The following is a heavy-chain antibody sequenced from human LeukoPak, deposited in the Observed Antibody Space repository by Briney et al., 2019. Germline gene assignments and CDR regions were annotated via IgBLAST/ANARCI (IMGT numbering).Heavy chain of an antibody. CDR1: GFTFSSYE. D-gene: IGHD3-10*02. J-gene: IGHJ6*04. Sequence: GGSLRPSCAASGFTFSSYEMNWVRQAPGKGLEWVPYISSSGSTIYYADSVKGRFTISRDNAKNSLYLQTNSLRAEDTAVYYCAELGITMIGGVWGKGTTVTISS. CDR2: ISSSGSTI. CDR3: AELGITMIGGV. V-gene: IGHV3-48*03.